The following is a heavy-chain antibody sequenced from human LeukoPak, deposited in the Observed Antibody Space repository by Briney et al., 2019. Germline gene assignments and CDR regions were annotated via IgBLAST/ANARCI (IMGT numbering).Heavy chain of an antibody. V-gene: IGHV3-7*03. D-gene: IGHD1-26*01. CDR2: IRQDGSEK. CDR1: GFTFNNYW. Sequence: SGGSLRLSCAASGFTFNNYWMMWVRQAPGKGLEWVANIRQDGSEKNYVDSVKGRFTISRDNSKNTLHLQMNSLRAEDTAVYYCAKDLTSGSFKRGFDYWGQGTLVTVSS. CDR3: AKDLTSGSFKRGFDY. J-gene: IGHJ4*02.